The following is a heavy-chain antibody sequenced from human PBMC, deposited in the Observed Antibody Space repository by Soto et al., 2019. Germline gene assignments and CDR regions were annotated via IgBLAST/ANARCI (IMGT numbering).Heavy chain of an antibody. Sequence: SETLSLTCTVSGGSISSGGYYWSWIRQHPGKGLEWIGYIYYSGSTYYNPSLKSRVTISVDTSKNQFSLKLSSVTAADTAVYYCARGREIFGLFDYWGQGTLVTVSS. J-gene: IGHJ4*02. CDR1: GGSISSGGYY. V-gene: IGHV4-31*03. D-gene: IGHD3-3*01. CDR2: IYYSGST. CDR3: ARGREIFGLFDY.